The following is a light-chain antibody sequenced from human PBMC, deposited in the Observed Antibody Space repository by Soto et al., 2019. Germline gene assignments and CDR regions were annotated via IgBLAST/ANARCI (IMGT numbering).Light chain of an antibody. V-gene: IGLV2-8*01. CDR3: SSYPGTSYV. J-gene: IGLJ1*01. CDR2: EVN. Sequence: QSVLTQPPSASGSPGQSVTISCTGTSSDVGGYNFVSWYQQHAGKVPRLMIYEVNKRPSGVPDRFSGSKSGNTASLTVSGLKPEDEADYCCSSYPGTSYVIGTGTKVXIL. CDR1: SSDVGGYNF.